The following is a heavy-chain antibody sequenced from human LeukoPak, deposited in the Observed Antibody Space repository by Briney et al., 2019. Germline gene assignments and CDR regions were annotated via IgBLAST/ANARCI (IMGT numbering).Heavy chain of an antibody. Sequence: QPGGSLRLSCAASGFTFSSYAMSWVRQAPGKGLEWVSGLSASGGLTYYADSVKGRFTISRDNSKNTLYPQMNSLRADDTAVYYCAKGGSSYSEMDYWGQGTLVTVSS. J-gene: IGHJ4*02. CDR2: LSASGGLT. CDR1: GFTFSSYA. D-gene: IGHD3-22*01. CDR3: AKGGSSYSEMDY. V-gene: IGHV3-23*01.